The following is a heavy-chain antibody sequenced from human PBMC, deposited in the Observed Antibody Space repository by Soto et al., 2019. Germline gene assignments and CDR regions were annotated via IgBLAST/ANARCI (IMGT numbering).Heavy chain of an antibody. CDR3: ARNFVRFGALVLGYGMDV. V-gene: IGHV1-3*01. CDR2: INAGNGNT. D-gene: IGHD3-10*01. Sequence: AASVKVSCKASGYTFTSYAMHWVRQAPGQRLEWMGWINAGNGNTKYSQKFQGRVTITRDTSASTAYMELSSLRSEDTAVYYCARNFVRFGALVLGYGMDVWGQGTTVTVSS. J-gene: IGHJ6*02. CDR1: GYTFTSYA.